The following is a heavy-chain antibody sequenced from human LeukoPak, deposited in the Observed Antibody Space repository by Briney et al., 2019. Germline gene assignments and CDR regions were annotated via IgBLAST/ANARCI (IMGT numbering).Heavy chain of an antibody. Sequence: PGGSLRLSCVASGFRFSDYGMHWVRQAPGKGLEWVAFIPYDASDEYYADSVKGRFTISRDNSNNTLTLHMNSLRTEDTSIYFCAKGAWAADGPMGNNFASWGQGSLVTVSS. CDR2: IPYDASDE. D-gene: IGHD6-13*01. V-gene: IGHV3-30*02. CDR3: AKGAWAADGPMGNNFAS. CDR1: GFRFSDYG. J-gene: IGHJ4*02.